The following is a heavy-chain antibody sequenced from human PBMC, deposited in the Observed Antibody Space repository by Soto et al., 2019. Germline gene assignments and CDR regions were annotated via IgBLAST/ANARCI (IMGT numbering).Heavy chain of an antibody. V-gene: IGHV4-61*03. J-gene: IGHJ4*02. CDR1: GASVSSGTYY. CDR3: ARGAGFSYASTLFDI. Sequence: QVQLQESGPGLVKPSETLSLTCTVFGASVSSGTYYWSWIRQAPGKGLEWVGHIYYTGSTNYNPSLNNRVPISFDTSKNHFSLQLTSVTASYTAVYYCARGAGFSYASTLFDIWGQGTLVTVSS. CDR2: IYYTGST. D-gene: IGHD5-18*01.